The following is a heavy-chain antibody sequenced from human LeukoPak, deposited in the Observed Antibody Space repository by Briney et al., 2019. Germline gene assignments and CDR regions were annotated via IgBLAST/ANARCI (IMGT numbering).Heavy chain of an antibody. J-gene: IGHJ4*02. CDR1: GYTFTGYY. Sequence: ASVRVSCKASGYTFTGYYMHWVRQAPGQGLEWMGWINPNSGGTNYAQKFQGRVTMTRDTSISTAYMELSRLRSDDMAVYYCARDLGGYFAIDYWGQGTLVTVSS. CDR3: ARDLGGYFAIDY. V-gene: IGHV1-2*02. D-gene: IGHD3-22*01. CDR2: INPNSGGT.